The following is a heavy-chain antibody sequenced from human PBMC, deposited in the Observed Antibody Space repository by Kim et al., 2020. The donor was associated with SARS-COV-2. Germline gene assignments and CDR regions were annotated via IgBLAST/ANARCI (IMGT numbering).Heavy chain of an antibody. CDR3: ARDGSSGWYADFDY. CDR1: GYTFTSYA. J-gene: IGHJ4*02. CDR2: INAGNGNT. Sequence: ASVKVSCKASGYTFTSYAMHWVRQAPGQRLEWMGWINAGNGNTKYSQKFQGRVTITRDTSASTAYMELSSLRSEDTAVYYCARDGSSGWYADFDYWGQGTLVTVSS. V-gene: IGHV1-3*01. D-gene: IGHD6-19*01.